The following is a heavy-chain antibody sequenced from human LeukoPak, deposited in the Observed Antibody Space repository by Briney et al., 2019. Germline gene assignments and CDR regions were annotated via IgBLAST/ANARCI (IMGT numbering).Heavy chain of an antibody. CDR1: GFTFSSYW. J-gene: IGHJ3*02. CDR2: INSDGSST. D-gene: IGHD6-6*01. Sequence: PGGSLRLSCAASGFTFSSYWMHWVRQAPGKGLVWVSRINSDGSSTSYADSVKGRFTISRDNAKNTLYLQMNSLRAEDTAVYYCARIEYSSSYDAFDIWGQGTMVTVSS. V-gene: IGHV3-74*01. CDR3: ARIEYSSSYDAFDI.